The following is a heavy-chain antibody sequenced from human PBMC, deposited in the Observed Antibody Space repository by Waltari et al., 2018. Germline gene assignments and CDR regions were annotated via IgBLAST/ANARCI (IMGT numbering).Heavy chain of an antibody. J-gene: IGHJ3*02. Sequence: QLQLQESGPGLVKPSETLSLTCTVSGGSISSSSYYWGWVRQPPGKGLEWIGSIYYSGSTYYNPSLKSRVTISVDTSKNQFSLKLSSVTAADTAVYYCARQGITIFGVVKNAFDIWGQGTMVTVSS. CDR3: ARQGITIFGVVKNAFDI. CDR1: GGSISSSSYY. D-gene: IGHD3-3*01. V-gene: IGHV4-39*01. CDR2: IYYSGST.